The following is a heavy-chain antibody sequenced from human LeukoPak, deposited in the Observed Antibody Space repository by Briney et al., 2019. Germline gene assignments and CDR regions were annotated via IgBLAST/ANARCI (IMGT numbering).Heavy chain of an antibody. CDR3: ARDTRDYGGNRFDY. V-gene: IGHV3-30*04. Sequence: PGGSLRLSCAASGFPFSSYAMHLVRQAPGKGLEGVAVISYDGSNKYYADSVKGRFTISRDNSKNTLYLQMNSLRAEDTAVYYCARDTRDYGGNRFDYWGQGTLVTVSS. CDR2: ISYDGSNK. CDR1: GFPFSSYA. D-gene: IGHD4-23*01. J-gene: IGHJ4*02.